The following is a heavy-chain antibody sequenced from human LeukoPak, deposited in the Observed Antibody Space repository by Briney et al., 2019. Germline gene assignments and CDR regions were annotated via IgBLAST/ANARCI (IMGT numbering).Heavy chain of an antibody. Sequence: PGGSLRLSCAASGFNFHNAWMNWVRQAPGKGLEWVSSISSSSSYIYYADSVKGRFTISRDNAKNSLYLQMNSLRAEDTAVYYCAKVVAPGGNVDSYGMDVWGQGTTVTVSS. CDR1: GFNFHNAW. D-gene: IGHD1-1*01. CDR2: ISSSSSYI. CDR3: AKVVAPGGNVDSYGMDV. V-gene: IGHV3-21*01. J-gene: IGHJ6*02.